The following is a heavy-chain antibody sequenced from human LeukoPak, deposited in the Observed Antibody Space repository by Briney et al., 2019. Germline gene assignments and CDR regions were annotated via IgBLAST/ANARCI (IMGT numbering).Heavy chain of an antibody. CDR1: GYTFTGYY. Sequence: ASVKVSFKASGYTFTGYYMHWVRQAPGQGLEWMGWINPNSGGTNYAQKFQGRVTMTRDTSISTAYMELSRLRSDDTAVYYCARDLMSGVDTAMVLDYWGQGTLVTVSS. D-gene: IGHD5-18*01. J-gene: IGHJ4*02. V-gene: IGHV1-2*02. CDR3: ARDLMSGVDTAMVLDY. CDR2: INPNSGGT.